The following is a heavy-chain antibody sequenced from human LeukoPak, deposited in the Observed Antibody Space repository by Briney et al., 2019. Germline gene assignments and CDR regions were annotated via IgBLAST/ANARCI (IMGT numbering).Heavy chain of an antibody. CDR2: IYYRGST. Sequence: SETLSLTCTVSGGSISSNSSYWGWVRQPPGKGLEWIGSIYYRGSTDYNPPLKSRVTISVDTSKNQFSLILNSVTAADTAVYYCARESGGFDMWGQGTVVTVS. V-gene: IGHV4-39*07. CDR1: GGSISSNSSY. D-gene: IGHD3-16*01. J-gene: IGHJ3*02. CDR3: ARESGGFDM.